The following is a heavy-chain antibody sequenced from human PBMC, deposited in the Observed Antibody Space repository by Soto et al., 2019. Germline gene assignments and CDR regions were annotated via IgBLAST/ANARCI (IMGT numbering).Heavy chain of an antibody. J-gene: IGHJ6*02. CDR1: GYTFASYG. CDR3: AMAVGYYYGMDV. D-gene: IGHD6-19*01. Sequence: QVQLVQSGAEVKKPGASVKVSCKASGYTFASYGISWVRQAPGQGLEWMGWISAYNGNTNNAQKLQGRVTMTTDTATITAYMELRSLRSDDTAVYYCAMAVGYYYGMDVWGQGTTVTVSS. V-gene: IGHV1-18*01. CDR2: ISAYNGNT.